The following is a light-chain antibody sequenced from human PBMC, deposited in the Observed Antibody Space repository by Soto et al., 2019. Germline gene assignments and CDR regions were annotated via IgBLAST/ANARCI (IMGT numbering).Light chain of an antibody. CDR1: QSVNSNY. CDR3: QQYGNSGVT. V-gene: IGKV3-20*01. J-gene: IGKJ3*01. Sequence: EIVLTQSPATLSVSPGERAALSCSASQSVNSNYLAWHQQKPGQAPRLLIYGVSSRATGIPDRFSGSGSGTDFTLTISRLEPEDFAVYYCQQYGNSGVTFGPGTKVDIK. CDR2: GVS.